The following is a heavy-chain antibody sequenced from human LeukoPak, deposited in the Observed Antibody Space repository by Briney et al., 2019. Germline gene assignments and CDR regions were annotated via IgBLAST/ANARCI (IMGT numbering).Heavy chain of an antibody. V-gene: IGHV3-23*01. CDR2: ISTSGVNT. CDR3: AKDRTGLLVVPAALDY. Sequence: GGSLRLSCGASGFPFSSYAMNWVRQAPGKGLEWISGISTSGVNTYYADSAKGRFTISRDNSKSTLYLQMNSLRAEDTAVYYCAKDRTGLLVVPAALDYWGQGTLVTVSS. J-gene: IGHJ4*02. CDR1: GFPFSSYA. D-gene: IGHD2-2*01.